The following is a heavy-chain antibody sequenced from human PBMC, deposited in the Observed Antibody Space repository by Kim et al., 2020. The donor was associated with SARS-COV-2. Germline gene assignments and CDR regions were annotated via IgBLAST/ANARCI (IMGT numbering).Heavy chain of an antibody. CDR3: ATQPYIAVAGTCFDY. D-gene: IGHD6-19*01. Sequence: SPKSRVTISVDTSKNQFSPKLSSVTAADTAVYYCATQPYIAVAGTCFDYWGQGTLVTVSS. V-gene: IGHV4-39*01. J-gene: IGHJ4*02.